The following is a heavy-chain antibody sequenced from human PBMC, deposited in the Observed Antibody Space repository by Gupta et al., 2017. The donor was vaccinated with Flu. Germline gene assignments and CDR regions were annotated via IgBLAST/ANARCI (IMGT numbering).Heavy chain of an antibody. Sequence: EVQLVESGGGLVQPGRSLRLSCTASGFTFGDYAMSWFRQAPGKGLEWVGFIRSKAYGGTTEYAASVKGRFTISRDDSKSIAYLQMNSLKTEDTAVYYCTRVGVGSSWPPFYYFDYWGQGTLVTVSS. CDR1: GFTFGDYA. J-gene: IGHJ4*02. CDR2: IRSKAYGGTT. V-gene: IGHV3-49*03. CDR3: TRVGVGSSWPPFYYFDY. D-gene: IGHD6-13*01.